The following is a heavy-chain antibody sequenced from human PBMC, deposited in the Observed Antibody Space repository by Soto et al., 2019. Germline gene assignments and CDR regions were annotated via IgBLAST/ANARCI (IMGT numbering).Heavy chain of an antibody. CDR1: GFTFSSYA. V-gene: IGHV3-23*01. Sequence: GGSLRLSCAASGFTFSSYAMGCVRQGPGKGLEWVAVFSIGGSTHYADSVRGRFTISRDNSKNTLSLQMNSLTAEDTAVYFCAKRRGAGGHFDYWRQGALVNVSS. J-gene: IGHJ4*02. CDR2: FSIGGST. CDR3: AKRRGAGGHFDY. D-gene: IGHD2-15*01.